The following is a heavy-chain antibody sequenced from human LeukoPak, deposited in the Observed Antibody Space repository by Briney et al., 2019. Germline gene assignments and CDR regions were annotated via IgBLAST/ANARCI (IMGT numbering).Heavy chain of an antibody. J-gene: IGHJ4*02. Sequence: PGRSLRLSCAASGFTFDDYAMHWVRQAPGKGLEWVSGISWNSGSIGYADSVKGRFTISRDNAKNSLYLQMNSLRVEDTAVYYCLRGDRRDYWGQGTLVTVSS. CDR1: GFTFDDYA. CDR2: ISWNSGSI. V-gene: IGHV3-9*01. CDR3: LRGDRRDY. D-gene: IGHD3-10*01.